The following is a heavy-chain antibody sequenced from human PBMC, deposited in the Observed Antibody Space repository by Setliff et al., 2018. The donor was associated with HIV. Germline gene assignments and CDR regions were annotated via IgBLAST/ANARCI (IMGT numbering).Heavy chain of an antibody. D-gene: IGHD3-3*01. CDR1: GFSFSDHA. CDR3: AKYTRGGSIFYYMDV. J-gene: IGHJ6*03. Sequence: PGGSLRLSCAASGFSFSDHAMSWVRRAPGMGLEWLSVVLRGGSTTNSADSVKGRFTISRDDSKNTVYLEMRSLRAEDTAVYFCAKYTRGGSIFYYMDVWGKGTTGTVS. V-gene: IGHV3-23*03. CDR2: VLRGGSTT.